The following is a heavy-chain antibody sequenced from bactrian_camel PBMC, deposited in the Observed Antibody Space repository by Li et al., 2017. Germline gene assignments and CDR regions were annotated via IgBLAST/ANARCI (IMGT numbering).Heavy chain of an antibody. CDR2: GYTGDAYT. Sequence: DVQLVESGGGSVQSGGSLRLSCSASGYTSSTVCMGWFRQAPGKEREGVAAQATGYTGDAYTNYVDSVKGRFTISQDSAKNTVYLQMNSLKPEDTATYFCAAGTKSYVGSWCGRQDHEYDYWGQGTQVTVS. CDR1: GYTSSTVC. J-gene: IGHJ4*01. V-gene: IGHV3S40*01. D-gene: IGHD3*01. CDR3: AAGTKSYVGSWCGRQDHEYDY.